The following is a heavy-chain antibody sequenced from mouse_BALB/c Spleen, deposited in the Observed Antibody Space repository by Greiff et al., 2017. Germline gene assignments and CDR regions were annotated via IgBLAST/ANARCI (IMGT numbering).Heavy chain of an antibody. V-gene: IGHV3-2*02. Sequence: DVKLQESGPGLVKPSQSLSLTCTVTGYPITSDYAWNWIRQFPGNKLEWMGYISYSGSTSYNPSLKSRISITRDTSKNQFFLQLNSVTTEDTATYYCASWDSLSYWGQGTLVTVSA. CDR1: GYPITSDYA. CDR2: ISYSGST. CDR3: ASWDSLSY. J-gene: IGHJ3*01. D-gene: IGHD4-1*01.